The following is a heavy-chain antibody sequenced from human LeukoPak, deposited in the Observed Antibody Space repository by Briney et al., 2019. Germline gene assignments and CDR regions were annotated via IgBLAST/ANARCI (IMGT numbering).Heavy chain of an antibody. CDR2: IIPIFGTA. J-gene: IGHJ3*02. Sequence: SVKVSCKASGGTFSSYAISWVRQAPGQGLEWMGGIIPIFGTANYAQKFQGRVTITTDESTSTAYMELSSLRSEDTAVYYCARDYKMDSGWQSDAFDIWGQGTMVTVSS. CDR3: ARDYKMDSGWQSDAFDI. D-gene: IGHD6-19*01. CDR1: GGTFSSYA. V-gene: IGHV1-69*05.